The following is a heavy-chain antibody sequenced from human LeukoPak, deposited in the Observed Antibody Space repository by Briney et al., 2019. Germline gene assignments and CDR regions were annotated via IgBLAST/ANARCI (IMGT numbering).Heavy chain of an antibody. CDR3: ATTPREYSSTWYYFDY. J-gene: IGHJ4*02. CDR2: IYHSGST. CDR1: GFTFSNAW. V-gene: IGHV4-38-2*01. Sequence: PGGSLRLSCAASGFTFSNAWMSWVRQAPGKGLEWIGSIYHSGSTYYNPSLKSRVTMSVDTSKKQFSLNLSSVTAADTAVYYCATTPREYSSTWYYFDYWGQGILVTVSS. D-gene: IGHD6-13*01.